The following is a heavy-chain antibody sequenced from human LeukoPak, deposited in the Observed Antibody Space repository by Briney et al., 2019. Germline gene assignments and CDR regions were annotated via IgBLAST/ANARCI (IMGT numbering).Heavy chain of an antibody. CDR2: ISGSGGST. D-gene: IGHD2-21*02. CDR1: GLTFSSYG. V-gene: IGHV3-23*01. CDR3: AKVLLAYCGGDCAVDY. Sequence: GGSLRLSCAASGLTFSSYGMHWVRQAPGKGLEWVSAISGSGGSTYYADSVKGRFTISRDNSKNTLYLQMNSLRAEDTAVYYCAKVLLAYCGGDCAVDYRGQGTLVTVSS. J-gene: IGHJ4*02.